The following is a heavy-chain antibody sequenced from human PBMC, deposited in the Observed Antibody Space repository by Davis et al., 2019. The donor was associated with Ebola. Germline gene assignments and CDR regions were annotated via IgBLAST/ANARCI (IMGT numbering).Heavy chain of an antibody. CDR3: ARDNLYGDYAYDY. D-gene: IGHD4-17*01. V-gene: IGHV3-33*01. CDR2: IWYDGSNK. J-gene: IGHJ4*02. CDR1: GFTFRSYG. Sequence: PGGSLRLSCAASGFTFRSYGMRWVRQAPGKGLEWVAVIWYDGSNKQYVDSVKGRFTISRDNSKNTLYLQMNSLRAEDTAVYYCARDNLYGDYAYDYWGQGTLVTVSS.